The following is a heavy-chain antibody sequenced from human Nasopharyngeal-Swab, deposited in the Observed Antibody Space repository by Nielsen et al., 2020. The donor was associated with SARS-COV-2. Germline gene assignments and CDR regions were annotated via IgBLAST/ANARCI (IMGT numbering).Heavy chain of an antibody. D-gene: IGHD3-10*01. V-gene: IGHV3-9*01. J-gene: IGHJ6*02. CDR1: GFTFDDYA. Sequence: SLKISCAASGFTFDDYAMHWVRQAPGKGLEWVSGISWNSGSIGYADSVKGRFIISRDNAKNPLYLQMNSLRAEDTALYYCAKDTFHYYGDYYGMDVWGQGTTVTVSS. CDR3: AKDTFHYYGDYYGMDV. CDR2: ISWNSGSI.